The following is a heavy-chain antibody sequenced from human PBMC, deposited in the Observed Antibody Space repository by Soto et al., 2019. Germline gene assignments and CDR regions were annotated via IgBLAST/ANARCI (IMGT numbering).Heavy chain of an antibody. CDR2: ISTYNGNT. D-gene: IGHD4-17*01. CDR3: ARGWDYTDYYGDF. J-gene: IGHJ4*02. CDR1: GYGFMNYG. V-gene: IGHV1-18*01. Sequence: GASVKVSCKASGYGFMNYGISWVRQAPGQGLEWMGWISTYNGNTDYAQKFQDRVTMTADASINTAYMELRNLRSDDTAVYYCARGWDYTDYYGDFWGQGTLVTVSS.